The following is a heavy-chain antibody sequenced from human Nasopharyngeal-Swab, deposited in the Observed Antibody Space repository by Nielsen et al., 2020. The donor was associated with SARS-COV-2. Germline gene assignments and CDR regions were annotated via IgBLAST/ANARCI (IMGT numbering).Heavy chain of an antibody. J-gene: IGHJ4*02. CDR2: MSYDGSDK. V-gene: IGHV3-30*04. D-gene: IGHD3-22*01. CDR1: GFILSASA. Sequence: GESLKISCAASGFILSASAMHWVRQAPGKGLEWVAVMSYDGSDKYYADSVKGRFTISRDNSKNTLYLQMNRLRVEDTAMYYCAKGLPPSYYYDTSGYYLDYWGQGTLVTVSS. CDR3: AKGLPPSYYYDTSGYYLDY.